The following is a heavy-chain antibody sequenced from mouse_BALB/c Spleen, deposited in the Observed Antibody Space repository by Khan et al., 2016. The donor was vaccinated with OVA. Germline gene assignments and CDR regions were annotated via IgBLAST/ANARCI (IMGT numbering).Heavy chain of an antibody. D-gene: IGHD1-1*01. Sequence: VQLKQSGPGLVKPSQTVSLTCTVTGISITSGNYRWSWIRQFPGNKLEWIGNIYYSGTVTYNPSLTSRTTITRDTSQNQFFLKMNSLTAEDTATYYCARDDGSLYWFFDVWGAGTTVTVSA. CDR2: IYYSGTV. V-gene: IGHV3-5*02. CDR1: GISITSGNYR. J-gene: IGHJ1*01. CDR3: ARDDGSLYWFFDV.